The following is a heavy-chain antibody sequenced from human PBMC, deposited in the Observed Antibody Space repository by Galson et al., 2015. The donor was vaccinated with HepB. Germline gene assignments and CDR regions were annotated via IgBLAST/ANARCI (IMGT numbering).Heavy chain of an antibody. CDR3: ARDGTAPKGVDY. V-gene: IGHV3-21*01. CDR2: ISSSSSYI. J-gene: IGHJ4*02. Sequence: SLRLSCAASGFTFSSYSMNWVRQAPGKGLEWVSSISSSSSYIYYADSVKGRFTISRDNAKNSLYLQMNSLRAEDTAVYYCARDGTAPKGVDYWGQGTLVTVSS. CDR1: GFTFSSYS. D-gene: IGHD1-26*01.